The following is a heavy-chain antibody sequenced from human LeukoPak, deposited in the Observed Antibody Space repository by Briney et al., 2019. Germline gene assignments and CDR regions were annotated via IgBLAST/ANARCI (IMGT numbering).Heavy chain of an antibody. J-gene: IGHJ4*02. Sequence: SETLSLTCAVYGGSFSGYYWSWIRQPPGKGLEWIGYIYYSGSTNYNPSLKSRVTISVDTSKNQFSLKLSSVTAADTAVYYCARAEWGYFDYWGQGTLVTVSS. CDR2: IYYSGST. CDR1: GGSFSGYY. V-gene: IGHV4-59*01. CDR3: ARAEWGYFDY. D-gene: IGHD1-26*01.